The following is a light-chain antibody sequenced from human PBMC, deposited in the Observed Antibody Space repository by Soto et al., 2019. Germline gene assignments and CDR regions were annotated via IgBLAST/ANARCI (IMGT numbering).Light chain of an antibody. CDR3: QQRSNWPPMWT. Sequence: EIVLTQSPATLSLSPGERATLSCRASQSVSSYLAWYQQKPGQAPRLLIYDASNRAPGIPARFIGSGSGTDFTLTISSLEPEDFAVYYCQQRSNWPPMWTFGQGTKVEIK. CDR2: DAS. CDR1: QSVSSY. V-gene: IGKV3-11*01. J-gene: IGKJ1*01.